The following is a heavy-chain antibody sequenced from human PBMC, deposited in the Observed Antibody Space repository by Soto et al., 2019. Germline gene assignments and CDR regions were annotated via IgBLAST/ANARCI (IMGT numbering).Heavy chain of an antibody. CDR3: ARVPRYTSDIVEVPAVMFEDWFVP. CDR2: IHAGNGDT. Sequence: QVQLVQSGAEVKKPGASVKVSCKASGYTFSTYAVQWVRQAPGQSLEWIGWIHAGNGDTKYSQKFHDRVTITRDTSASTTYMELGSLRSEDTAVYYCARVPRYTSDIVEVPAVMFEDWFVPWGQGTLVTVSS. V-gene: IGHV1-3*01. D-gene: IGHD2-2*01. CDR1: GYTFSTYA. J-gene: IGHJ5*02.